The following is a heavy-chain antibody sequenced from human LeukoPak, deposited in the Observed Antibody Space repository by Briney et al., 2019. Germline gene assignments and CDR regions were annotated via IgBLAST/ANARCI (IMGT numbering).Heavy chain of an antibody. V-gene: IGHV4-59*01. CDR1: GGSISTFY. CDR3: ARARESDQ. J-gene: IGHJ4*02. CDR2: ISYSGGT. D-gene: IGHD3-10*01. Sequence: SETLSLTCTVSGGSISTFYWSWIRQPPGKGLEWIGYISYSGGTNYSPSLKSRVSISVDTSKNQFSLKLKSVTAADTAVYYCARARESDQWGQGTLVTVSS.